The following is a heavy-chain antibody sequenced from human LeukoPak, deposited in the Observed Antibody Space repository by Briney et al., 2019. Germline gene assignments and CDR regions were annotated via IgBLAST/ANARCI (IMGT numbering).Heavy chain of an antibody. V-gene: IGHV3-23*01. Sequence: GGSLRLSCAASGFTFSIYAMSWVRQAPGKGLEWVSAIGGSADNTYYVDSVKGRFAVSRDNSKNTLYLQMNGLRAEDTAIYYCVKGREYYDSGGNIYFDSWGQGTLVTVSS. J-gene: IGHJ4*02. D-gene: IGHD3-22*01. CDR2: IGGSADNT. CDR1: GFTFSIYA. CDR3: VKGREYYDSGGNIYFDS.